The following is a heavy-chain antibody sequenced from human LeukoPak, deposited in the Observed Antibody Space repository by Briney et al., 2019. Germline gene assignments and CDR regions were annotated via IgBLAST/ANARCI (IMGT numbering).Heavy chain of an antibody. CDR1: GFTFSSYA. D-gene: IGHD2-2*02. CDR3: ARGVRGDCSSTTCYTLYYYYYMDV. V-gene: IGHV3-23*01. CDR2: ISGSGGST. J-gene: IGHJ6*03. Sequence: GSLRLSCAASGFTFSSYAMSWVRQAPGKGLEWVSAISGSGGSTYYADSVKGRFTFSRDNSKNTLYLQMNSLRAEDTAVYYCARGVRGDCSSTTCYTLYYYYYMDVWGKGTTVTVSS.